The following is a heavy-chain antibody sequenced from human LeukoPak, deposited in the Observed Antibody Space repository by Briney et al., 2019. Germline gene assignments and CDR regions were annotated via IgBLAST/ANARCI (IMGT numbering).Heavy chain of an antibody. CDR1: GYTFTSYD. CDR2: INPNSGGT. CDR3: ARTSYYDSSGLGNY. D-gene: IGHD3-22*01. Sequence: GASVKVSCKASGYTFTSYDINWVRQATGQGLEWMGWINPNSGGTNYAQKFQGRVTMTRDTSISTAYMELSRLRSDDTAVYYCARTSYYDSSGLGNYWGQGTLVTVSS. J-gene: IGHJ4*02. V-gene: IGHV1-2*02.